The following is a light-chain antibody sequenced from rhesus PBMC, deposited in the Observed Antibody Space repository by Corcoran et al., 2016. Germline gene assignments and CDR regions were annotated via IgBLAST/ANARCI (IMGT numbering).Light chain of an antibody. V-gene: IGKV1S17*01. CDR3: QHYYSTPWT. CDR1: QGITND. CDR2: EAS. J-gene: IGKJ1*01. Sequence: DIQMTQSPSSLSASVGDRVTITCRASQGITNDLAWYQQQPGETPKLLIYEASSLESGIPSRFSGSGWGTDFTLTISSLQFEDFATYYCQHYYSTPWTFGQGTKVEIK.